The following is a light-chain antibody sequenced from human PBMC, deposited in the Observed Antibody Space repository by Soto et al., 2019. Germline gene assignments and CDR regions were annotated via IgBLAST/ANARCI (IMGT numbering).Light chain of an antibody. CDR3: QQYNSYSWT. V-gene: IGKV1-5*03. Sequence: DIQMTQSPSTLSASVGDRVTITCRASQSISSWLAWYQQRPGKAPKLLIHKASSLESGVPSRFSGRRSGTEFTLTISSLQPDDFATYYCQQYNSYSWTFGQGTKVEIK. J-gene: IGKJ1*01. CDR1: QSISSW. CDR2: KAS.